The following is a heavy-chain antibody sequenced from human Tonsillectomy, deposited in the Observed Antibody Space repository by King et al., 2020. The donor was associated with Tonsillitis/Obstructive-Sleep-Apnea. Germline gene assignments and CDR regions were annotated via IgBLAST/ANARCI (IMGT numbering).Heavy chain of an antibody. CDR3: ARDGSVATRPLDY. J-gene: IGHJ4*02. CDR2: INPSGGST. D-gene: IGHD6-6*01. Sequence: VQLVESGAEVKKPGASGKVSCKASGYTFTSYYIHWVRQAPGQGLEWMGIINPSGGSTSYAQKFQGRVTMTKDTSTSTVYMELSSLRSEATAVYYCARDGSVATRPLDYWGQGTLVTVSS. CDR1: GYTFTSYY. V-gene: IGHV1-46*01.